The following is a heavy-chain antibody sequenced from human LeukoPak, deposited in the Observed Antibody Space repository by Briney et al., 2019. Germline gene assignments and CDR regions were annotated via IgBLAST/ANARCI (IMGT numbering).Heavy chain of an antibody. J-gene: IGHJ6*03. D-gene: IGHD3-16*02. V-gene: IGHV3-21*01. CDR2: ISSSNSYI. CDR3: ARDLLGYNYYYMDV. CDR1: GFTFSSYN. Sequence: GGSLRLSCAASGFTFSSYNMNWVRQAPGKGLEWVSSISSSNSYIYYADSVKGRFTISRDNAKNSLYLQMNSLRAEDTAVYYCARDLLGYNYYYMDVWGKGTTVTVSS.